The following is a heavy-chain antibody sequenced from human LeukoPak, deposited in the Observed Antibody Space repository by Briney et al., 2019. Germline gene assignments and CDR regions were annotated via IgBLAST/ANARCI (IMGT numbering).Heavy chain of an antibody. V-gene: IGHV1-46*01. CDR2: INPSGGST. Sequence: ASVKVSCKASGYTFTSYYMHWVRQAPGQGLERMGIINPSGGSTSYAQKFQGRVTITADESTSTAYMELSSLRSEDTAVYYCARDFLPLYELGSMSAFDTWGQGTMATVSS. D-gene: IGHD2/OR15-2a*01. J-gene: IGHJ3*02. CDR1: GYTFTSYY. CDR3: ARDFLPLYELGSMSAFDT.